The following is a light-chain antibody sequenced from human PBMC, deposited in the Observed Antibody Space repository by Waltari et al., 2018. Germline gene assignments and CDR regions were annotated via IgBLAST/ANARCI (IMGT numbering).Light chain of an antibody. Sequence: DIVITQSPGSLSLSPGERATLSCRASQSVSRTLPWYQQTPGQAPRLLIYDASIRGTGRPERFRGSGSEREFSITSSRLEPEDFEVYYCQKYGSRAGTFGEGTKVEMK. V-gene: IGKV3-20*01. J-gene: IGKJ1*01. CDR3: QKYGSRAGT. CDR1: QSVSRT. CDR2: DAS.